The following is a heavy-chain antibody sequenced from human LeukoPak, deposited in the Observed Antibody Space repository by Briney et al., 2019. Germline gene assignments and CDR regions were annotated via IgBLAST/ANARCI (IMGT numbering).Heavy chain of an antibody. CDR2: INGGGNTT. D-gene: IGHD6-19*01. CDR3: TKELHVAVAVADYYYFYMDV. J-gene: IGHJ6*03. Sequence: GGSLRLSCAASGFAFSSFAMGWVRQSPGKGLEWLSTINGGGNTTFYADSLKGRFTISRDNSKNTLYLHMDSLRPDDTAIYYCTKELHVAVAVADYYYFYMDVWGRGTAVTVSS. CDR1: GFAFSSFA. V-gene: IGHV3-23*01.